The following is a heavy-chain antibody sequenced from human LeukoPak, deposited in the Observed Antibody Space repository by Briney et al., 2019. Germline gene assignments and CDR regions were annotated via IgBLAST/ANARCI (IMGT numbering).Heavy chain of an antibody. CDR3: AKGGKWDVTPFDY. Sequence: GGSLRLSCAASGFTFSSYAMSWVRQAPGKGLEWVSAISGSGGSTYYADPVKGWFTISRDNSKNTLYLQMNSLRAVDTAVYYCAKGGKWDVTPFDYWGQGTLVTVSS. D-gene: IGHD1-26*01. J-gene: IGHJ4*02. CDR2: ISGSGGST. CDR1: GFTFSSYA. V-gene: IGHV3-23*01.